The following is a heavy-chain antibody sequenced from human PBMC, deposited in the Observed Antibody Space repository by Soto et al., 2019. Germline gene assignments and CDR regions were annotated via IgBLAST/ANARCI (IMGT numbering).Heavy chain of an antibody. Sequence: QVQLVESGGGVVQPGRSLRLSCAASGFTFSSYGMHWVRQAPGKGLEWVAVIWSDGSNKYNGDSVKGRFTISRDNSKNTLYLQMNGLRAEDTAVYYCARDPPEDSRGYFALDMWGQGTMVTVSS. CDR2: IWSDGSNK. CDR3: ARDPPEDSRGYFALDM. J-gene: IGHJ3*02. V-gene: IGHV3-33*01. D-gene: IGHD3-22*01. CDR1: GFTFSSYG.